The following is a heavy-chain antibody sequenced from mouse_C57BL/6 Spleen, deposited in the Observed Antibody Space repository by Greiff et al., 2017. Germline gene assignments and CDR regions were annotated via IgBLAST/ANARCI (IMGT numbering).Heavy chain of an antibody. J-gene: IGHJ2*01. D-gene: IGHD2-1*01. V-gene: IGHV6-3*01. CDR1: GFTFSNYW. CDR2: LRLKSDTYAT. CDR3: TVYGNFYYFDY. Sequence: EVQLVESGGGLVQPGGSMQLSCVASGFTFSNYWMNWVRPSPETGLVWVAQLRLKSDTYATHYAESVKGRFTISRDESKSSVYLQMNNLRAEDTGIYYCTVYGNFYYFDYWGQGTTLTVSS.